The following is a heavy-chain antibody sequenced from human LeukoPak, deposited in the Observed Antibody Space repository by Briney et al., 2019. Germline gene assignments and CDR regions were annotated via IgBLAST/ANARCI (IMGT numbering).Heavy chain of an antibody. CDR2: IYSGGST. D-gene: IGHD3-22*01. CDR1: GFTVSSNY. J-gene: IGHJ6*02. V-gene: IGHV3-66*01. CDR3: ARDLRDSSGYTPDNYYYGMDV. Sequence: GGSLRLSCAASGFTVSSNYMSWVRQAPGKGLEWVSVIYSGGSTYYADSVKGRFTISRDNSKNTLYLQMNSLRAEDTAVYYCARDLRDSSGYTPDNYYYGMDVWGQGTTVTVSS.